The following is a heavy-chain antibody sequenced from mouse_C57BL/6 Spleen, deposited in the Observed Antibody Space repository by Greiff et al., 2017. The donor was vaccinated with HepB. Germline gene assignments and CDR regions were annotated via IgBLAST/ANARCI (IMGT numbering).Heavy chain of an antibody. Sequence: QVQLKQSGPELVKPGASVKISCKASGYAFSSSWMNWVKQRPGKGLEWIGRIYPGDGDTNYNGKFKGKATLTADKSSSTAYMQLSSLTSEDSAVYFCAREDGTVFDYWGQGTTLTVSS. D-gene: IGHD4-1*01. CDR2: IYPGDGDT. CDR1: GYAFSSSW. V-gene: IGHV1-82*01. J-gene: IGHJ2*01. CDR3: AREDGTVFDY.